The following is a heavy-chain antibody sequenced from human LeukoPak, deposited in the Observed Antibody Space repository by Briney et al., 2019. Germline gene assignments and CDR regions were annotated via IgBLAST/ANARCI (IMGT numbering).Heavy chain of an antibody. D-gene: IGHD6-13*01. J-gene: IGHJ4*02. V-gene: IGHV4-4*09. Sequence: SETLSLTCTVSGGSISSYYWSWIRQPPGKGLEWIGYIYTSGSTNYNPSLKSRVTISVDTSKNQFSLKLSSVTAADTAVYYCARGSSSSSRAYYYFDYWGQGTLVTVSP. CDR3: ARGSSSSSRAYYYFDY. CDR2: IYTSGST. CDR1: GGSISSYY.